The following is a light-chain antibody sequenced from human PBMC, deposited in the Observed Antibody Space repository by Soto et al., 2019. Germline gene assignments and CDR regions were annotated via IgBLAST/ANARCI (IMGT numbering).Light chain of an antibody. V-gene: IGKV1-5*03. CDR2: RAS. CDR1: QSMSDW. Sequence: DIQVTQTRSTRSASIGYTVTISYRASQSMSDWLAWYQQKPGKAPRLLIYRASTLQRGVPSRFRGSGSGTEFALSISDLQADDFAIYFCQQYHIYSSTFGQATKVDIK. J-gene: IGKJ1*01. CDR3: QQYHIYSST.